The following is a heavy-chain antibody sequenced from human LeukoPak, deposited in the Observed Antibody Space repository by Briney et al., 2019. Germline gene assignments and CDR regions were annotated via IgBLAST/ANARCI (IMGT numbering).Heavy chain of an antibody. CDR2: IGGSGANT. CDR3: ARGSYFY. CDR1: GFTFPRYA. Sequence: GGSLRLSCVASGFTFPRYAMNWVRQAPGQGLEWVSGIGGSGANTYYAEYVKGRFTISRDNSKNTLYLQMNSLRAEDTAVYYCARGSYFYWGQGTLVTVSS. D-gene: IGHD3-10*01. J-gene: IGHJ4*02. V-gene: IGHV3-23*01.